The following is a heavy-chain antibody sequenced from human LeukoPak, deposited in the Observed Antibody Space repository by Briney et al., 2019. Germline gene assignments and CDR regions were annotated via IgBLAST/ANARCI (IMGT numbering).Heavy chain of an antibody. J-gene: IGHJ3*02. CDR3: AGNVLLWFRELRDAFDI. V-gene: IGHV3-30*02. D-gene: IGHD3-10*01. CDR2: IRYDGSNK. Sequence: GGSLRLSCAASGFTFSSYGMHWVRQAPGKGLEWVAFIRYDGSNKYYADSVKGRFTISRDNSKNTLYLQMNSLRAEDTAVYYCAGNVLLWFRELRDAFDIWGQGTMVTVSS. CDR1: GFTFSSYG.